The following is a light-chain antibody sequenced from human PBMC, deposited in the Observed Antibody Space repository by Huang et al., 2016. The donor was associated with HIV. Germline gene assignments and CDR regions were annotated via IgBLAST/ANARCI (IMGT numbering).Light chain of an antibody. CDR1: QGISSY. V-gene: IGKV1-8*01. CDR2: GAS. J-gene: IGKJ2*01. CDR3: QQYYIYPHA. Sequence: AIRMTQSPSSLSASTGDRVTITCRASQGISSYLAWYQQKPGKAPKLLMSGASTLQSGVPLRFSGSGFGTEFTRTIDGLQSEDLGTYHCQQYYIYPHAFGQGTKLEI.